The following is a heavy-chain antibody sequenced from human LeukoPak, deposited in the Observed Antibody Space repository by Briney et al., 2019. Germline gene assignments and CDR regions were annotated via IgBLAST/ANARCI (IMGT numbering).Heavy chain of an antibody. CDR1: GGSISSYY. V-gene: IGHV4-59*01. CDR3: ARDWEFPTRGVFYI. Sequence: SETLSLTCTVSGGSISSYYWSWIRQPPGKGLEWIGYIYYSGSTNYNPSLKSRVTISVDTSKNQFSLKLSSVTAADTAVYYFARDWEFPTRGVFYIGAKGKRSTVS. CDR2: IYYSGST. D-gene: IGHD1-26*01. J-gene: IGHJ3*02.